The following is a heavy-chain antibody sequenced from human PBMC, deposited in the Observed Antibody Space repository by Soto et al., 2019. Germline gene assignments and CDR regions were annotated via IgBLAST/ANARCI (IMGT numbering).Heavy chain of an antibody. CDR2: TYYRSKWYS. CDR3: ARDGYSSSYDFDY. CDR1: GDSVSDNSAA. J-gene: IGHJ4*02. D-gene: IGHD6-6*01. V-gene: IGHV6-1*01. Sequence: PSQTLSLTCAISGDSVSDNSAAWNWIRQSPSRGLEWLGRTYYRSKWYSDYAVSLQSRITINADTSRNQFSLQLNSVTPEDTAVYYCARDGYSSSYDFDYWGQGTLVTVSS.